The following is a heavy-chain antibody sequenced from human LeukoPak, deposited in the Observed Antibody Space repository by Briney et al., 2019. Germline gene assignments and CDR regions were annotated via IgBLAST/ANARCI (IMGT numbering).Heavy chain of an antibody. J-gene: IGHJ5*02. CDR1: GGSFSGYY. Sequence: SETLSLTCAVYGGSFSGYYWSWIRQPPGKGLEWIGEINHSGSTNYNPSLKSRVTISVDTSKNQFSLKLSSVTAADTAVYYCARGPFKNSGWYLWGQGTPVTVSS. CDR3: ARGPFKNSGWYL. D-gene: IGHD6-19*01. V-gene: IGHV4-34*01. CDR2: INHSGST.